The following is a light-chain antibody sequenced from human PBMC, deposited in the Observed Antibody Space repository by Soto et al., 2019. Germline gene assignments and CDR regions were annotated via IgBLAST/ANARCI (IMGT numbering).Light chain of an antibody. CDR2: VAS. CDR1: QGIRNA. CDR3: LQHDTFPLT. Sequence: DIQMTQSPSSLSTSVGDRVTITCRASQGIRNALGWYQQTPGKAPKRLIYVASNLQSGVPSRFSGSGSGTEFTLTISSLQPEDSATYYCLQHDTFPLTFGGGPRVEIK. V-gene: IGKV1-17*01. J-gene: IGKJ4*01.